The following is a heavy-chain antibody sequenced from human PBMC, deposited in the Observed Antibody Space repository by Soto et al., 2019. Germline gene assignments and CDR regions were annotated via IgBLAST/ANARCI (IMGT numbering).Heavy chain of an antibody. CDR2: ISSSSSTI. V-gene: IGHV3-48*01. CDR3: VVVPAANGHYGMDV. Sequence: EVQLVESGGGLVQPGGSLRLSCAASGFTFSSYSMNWVRQAPGKGLEWVSYISSSSSTIYYADSVKGRFTISRDNAKNSLYLQMKSLRAEDTAVYYCVVVPAANGHYGMDVWGQGTTVTVSS. D-gene: IGHD2-2*01. CDR1: GFTFSSYS. J-gene: IGHJ6*02.